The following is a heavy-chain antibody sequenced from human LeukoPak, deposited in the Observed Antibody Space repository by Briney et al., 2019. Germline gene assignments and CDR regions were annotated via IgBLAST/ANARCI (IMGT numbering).Heavy chain of an antibody. CDR2: INHSGST. V-gene: IGHV4-34*01. Sequence: SETLSLTCAVYGGSFSGYYWSWIRQPPGKGLEWIGEINHSGSTNYNPSLKSRVTISVDTSKIQFSLKLSSVTAADTAVYYCARGATYYYDTRGYYHGLFDPWGQGTLVTVSS. J-gene: IGHJ5*02. CDR3: ARGATYYYDTRGYYHGLFDP. CDR1: GGSFSGYY. D-gene: IGHD3-22*01.